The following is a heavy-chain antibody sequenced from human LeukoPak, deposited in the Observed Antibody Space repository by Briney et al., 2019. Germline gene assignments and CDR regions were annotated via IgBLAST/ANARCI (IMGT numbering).Heavy chain of an antibody. J-gene: IGHJ4*02. D-gene: IGHD5-12*01. Sequence: ASVKVSCKASGYTSTGYYMHWVRQAPGQGLEWMGWINPNSGGTNYAQKFQGRVTMTRDTSISTAYMELSRLRSDDTAVYYCARSIVATHSLDYWGQGTLVTVSS. CDR3: ARSIVATHSLDY. CDR1: GYTSTGYY. CDR2: INPNSGGT. V-gene: IGHV1-2*02.